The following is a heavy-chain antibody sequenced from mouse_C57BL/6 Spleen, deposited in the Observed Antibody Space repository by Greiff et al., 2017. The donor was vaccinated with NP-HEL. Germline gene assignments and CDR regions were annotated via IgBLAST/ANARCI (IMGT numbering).Heavy chain of an antibody. CDR1: GYSFTGYY. D-gene: IGHD2-4*01. J-gene: IGHJ3*01. CDR2: INPSTGGT. V-gene: IGHV1-42*01. CDR3: GGGYDYDDGAPFAY. Sequence: EVKLMESGPELVKPGASVKISCKASGYSFTGYYMNWVKQSPEKSLEWIGEINPSTGGTTYNQKLKAKATLTVDKSSITAYMQLKSLTSEDSAVYYCGGGYDYDDGAPFAYWGQGTLVTVSA.